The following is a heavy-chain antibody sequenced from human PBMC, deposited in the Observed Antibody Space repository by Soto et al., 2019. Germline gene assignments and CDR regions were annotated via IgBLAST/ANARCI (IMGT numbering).Heavy chain of an antibody. CDR2: IYYSGST. CDR1: GGSISSSSYY. V-gene: IGHV4-39*01. J-gene: IGHJ4*02. Sequence: SETLSLTCTVSGGSISSSSYYWGWIRQPPGKGLEWIGSIYYSGSTYYNPSLKSRVTISVDTSKNQFSLKLSSVTAADTAVYYCARHRVDDYSDYFDYWGQGTLVT. CDR3: ARHRVDDYSDYFDY. D-gene: IGHD2-15*01.